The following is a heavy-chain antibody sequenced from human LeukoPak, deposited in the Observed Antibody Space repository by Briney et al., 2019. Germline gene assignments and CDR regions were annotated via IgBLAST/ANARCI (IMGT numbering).Heavy chain of an antibody. D-gene: IGHD2-2*01. CDR2: IYPGDSDT. CDR1: GYSSTSYW. J-gene: IGHJ6*02. Sequence: GESLKISCKGSGYSSTSYWIGWVRQMPGKGLEWMGIIYPGDSDTRYSPSFQGQVTISADKSISTAYLQWSSLKASDTAMYYCARGGRCSSTSCYAPPDYYYYYGMDVWGQGTTVTVSS. V-gene: IGHV5-51*01. CDR3: ARGGRCSSTSCYAPPDYYYYYGMDV.